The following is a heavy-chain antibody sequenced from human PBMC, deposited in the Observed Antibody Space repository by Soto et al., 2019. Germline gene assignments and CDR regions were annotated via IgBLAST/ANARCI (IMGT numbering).Heavy chain of an antibody. D-gene: IGHD3-10*01. CDR2: INHSGST. CDR1: GGSISSYY. J-gene: IGHJ5*02. Sequence: ETLSLTCTVSGGSISSYYWSWIRQPPGKGLEWIGEINHSGSTNYNPSLKSRVTISVDTSKNQFSLKLSSVTAADTSVYYCASFMVRGVITDWFDPWGQGTLVTVSS. CDR3: ASFMVRGVITDWFDP. V-gene: IGHV4-34*01.